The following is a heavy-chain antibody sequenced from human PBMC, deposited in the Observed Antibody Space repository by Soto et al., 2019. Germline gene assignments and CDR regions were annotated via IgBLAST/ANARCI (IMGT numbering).Heavy chain of an antibody. CDR3: ARYLLFYDSSGSLYFFDL. CDR1: GGTFSSYA. D-gene: IGHD3-22*01. J-gene: IGHJ4*02. Sequence: GPSEKVSCKASGGTFSSYAISWVRQAPGQGLEWMGGIIPIFGTANYAQKFQGRVTITADESTSTAYMELSSLRSEDTAVYYCARYLLFYDSSGSLYFFDLCGQASLVIVSA. CDR2: IIPIFGTA. V-gene: IGHV1-69*13.